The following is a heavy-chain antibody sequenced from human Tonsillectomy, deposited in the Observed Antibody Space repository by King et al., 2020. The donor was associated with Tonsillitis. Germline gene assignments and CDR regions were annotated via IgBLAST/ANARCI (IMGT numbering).Heavy chain of an antibody. J-gene: IGHJ4*02. CDR3: ARELGRSGYPFDY. CDR2: ISYDGSNK. V-gene: IGHV3-30*01. CDR1: GFMFSSNT. Sequence: HVQLVESGGGVVQPGRSLRLSCAASGFMFSSNTMHWVRQAPGKGLEWVASISYDGSNKYYADSVKGRFTISRDNSKNTLYLQMNSLTDDDTAVYYCARELGRSGYPFDYWGQGTLLTVSS. D-gene: IGHD3-22*01.